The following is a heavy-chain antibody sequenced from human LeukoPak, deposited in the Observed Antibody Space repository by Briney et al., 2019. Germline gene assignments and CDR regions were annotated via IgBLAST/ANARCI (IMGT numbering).Heavy chain of an antibody. V-gene: IGHV1-2*02. CDR2: INPNSGGT. CDR3: ARDSTAYYDYVWGSYRPPFDY. J-gene: IGHJ4*02. CDR1: GYTFTGYY. Sequence: ASVKVSCKASGYTFTGYYMHWVRQAPGQGLEWMGWINPNSGGTNYAQKFQGRVTMTRDTSISTAYMELRSLRSDDTAVYYCARDSTAYYDYVWGSYRPPFDYWGQGTLVTVSS. D-gene: IGHD3-16*02.